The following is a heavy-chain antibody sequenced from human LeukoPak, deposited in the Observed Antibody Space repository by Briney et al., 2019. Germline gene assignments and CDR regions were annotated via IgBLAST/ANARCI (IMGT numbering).Heavy chain of an antibody. CDR1: GFTFSSYS. J-gene: IGHJ6*03. CDR3: AREYYDSSGPDLYYYYYMDV. CDR2: ISSSSSYI. Sequence: GGSLRLSCAASGFTFSSYSMNWVRQAPGKGLEWVSSISSSSSYIYYADSVKGRFTISRDNAKNSLYLQMNSLRAEDTAVYYCAREYYDSSGPDLYYYYYMDVWGKGTTVTVSS. V-gene: IGHV3-21*01. D-gene: IGHD3-22*01.